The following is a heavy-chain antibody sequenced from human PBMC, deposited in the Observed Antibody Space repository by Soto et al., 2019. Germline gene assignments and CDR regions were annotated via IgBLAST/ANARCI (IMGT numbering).Heavy chain of an antibody. CDR2: INHSGST. V-gene: IGHV4-34*01. CDR3: ARGPHYVYIWGWGGGNYYYYYYMDV. J-gene: IGHJ6*03. Sequence: PSETLSLTCAVYGGSFSGYYWSWIRQPPGKGLEWIGEINHSGSTNYNPSLKSRVTISVDTSKNQFSLKLSSVTAADTAVYYCARGPHYVYIWGWGGGNYYYYYYMDVWGKGTTVTVSS. D-gene: IGHD3-16*01. CDR1: GGSFSGYY.